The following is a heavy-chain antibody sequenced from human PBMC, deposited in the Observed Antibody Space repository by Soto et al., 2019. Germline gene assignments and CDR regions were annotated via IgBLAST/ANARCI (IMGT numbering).Heavy chain of an antibody. CDR1: GFTFSSYA. Sequence: PGGSLRLSCAASGFTFSSYAMSWVRQAPGKRLEWVSAISGSGGSTYYADSVKGRFTISRDNSKNTLYLQMNSLRAEDTAVYYCAKARVYYYYYMDVWGKGTTVTVSS. J-gene: IGHJ6*03. CDR3: AKARVYYYYYMDV. CDR2: ISGSGGST. V-gene: IGHV3-23*01.